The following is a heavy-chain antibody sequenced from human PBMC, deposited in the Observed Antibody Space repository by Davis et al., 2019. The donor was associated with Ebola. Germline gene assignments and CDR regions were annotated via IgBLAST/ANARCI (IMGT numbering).Heavy chain of an antibody. J-gene: IGHJ4*02. CDR1: GCSISSFY. V-gene: IGHV4-59*01. D-gene: IGHD6-19*01. CDR3: ARGGKTSGWYCYFDY. CDR2: IYYGAFT. Sequence: MPSDPLSLPFTASGCSISSFYWSWIPQPPGEGLVWVGYIYYGAFTNYNPSLKNRVTLSLDTSKSQVSLKLNSVTAADSAVYYCARGGKTSGWYCYFDYWGQGSLVTVSS.